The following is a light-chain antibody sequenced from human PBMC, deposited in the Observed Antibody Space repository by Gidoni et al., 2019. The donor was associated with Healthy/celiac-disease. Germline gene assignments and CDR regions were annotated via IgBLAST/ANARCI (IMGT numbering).Light chain of an antibody. J-gene: IGKJ2*02. CDR3: QQSYSTPGT. Sequence: DIQMTQSPSSLSASVGDRVTITCRASQRISSYLTWYQQKPGKAPKLLIYAASSLQSGVPSRFSGSGSGTDFTLTISSRQPEDFATYYCQQSYSTPGTFGQGTKLEIK. CDR2: AAS. V-gene: IGKV1-39*01. CDR1: QRISSY.